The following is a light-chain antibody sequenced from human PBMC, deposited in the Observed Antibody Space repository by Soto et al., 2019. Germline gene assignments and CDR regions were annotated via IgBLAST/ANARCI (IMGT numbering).Light chain of an antibody. J-gene: IGKJ1*01. CDR1: QSVSSY. CDR2: DAS. Sequence: EIVMTQSPATLSVSPGARATLSCRASQSVSSYLAWYQQKPGQAPRLLIYDASNRAAGIPDRFSGSGSGTDFTLTISRLEPEDFAVYYCHQYSSSRRTFGQGTKVDIK. V-gene: IGKV3-20*01. CDR3: HQYSSSRRT.